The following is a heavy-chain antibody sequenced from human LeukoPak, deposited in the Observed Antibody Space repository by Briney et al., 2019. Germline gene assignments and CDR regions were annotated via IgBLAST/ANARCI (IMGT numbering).Heavy chain of an antibody. D-gene: IGHD3-9*01. Sequence: GGSLRLSCAASGFTVSSNYMSWVRQAPGKGLEWVSSISSSSSYIYYADSVKGRFTISRDNAKNSLYLQMNSLRAEDTAVYYCARSFDYPFDYWGQGTLVTVSS. J-gene: IGHJ4*02. CDR1: GFTVSSNY. V-gene: IGHV3-21*01. CDR3: ARSFDYPFDY. CDR2: ISSSSSYI.